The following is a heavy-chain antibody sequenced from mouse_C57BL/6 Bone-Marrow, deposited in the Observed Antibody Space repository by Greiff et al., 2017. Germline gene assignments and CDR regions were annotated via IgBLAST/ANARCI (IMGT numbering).Heavy chain of an antibody. CDR2: IDPSDSCT. CDR3: SAVGYYGFAD. D-gene: IGHD2-3*01. J-gene: IGHJ3*01. V-gene: IGHV1-69*01. Sequence: QVQLQQPGAELVMPGASVKLSCKASGYTFTSYWMHWVKQRPGQGLEWIGEIDPSDSCTNSNQKFKGKSTLTVDKSFSTAYMQLSSLTSEDSAVYYCSAVGYYGFADWGQGTLVTVSA. CDR1: GYTFTSYW.